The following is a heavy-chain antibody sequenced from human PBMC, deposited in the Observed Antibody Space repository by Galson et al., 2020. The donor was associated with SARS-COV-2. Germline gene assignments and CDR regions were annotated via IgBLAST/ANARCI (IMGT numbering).Heavy chain of an antibody. V-gene: IGHV3-30*04. CDR2: ISHDGRIE. J-gene: IGHJ3*02. D-gene: IGHD1-26*01. CDR3: ARDVSGGASDI. CDR1: GFTFTNYA. Sequence: QLGASLKISCAASGFTFTNYAIHWVRQAPAKGLEWVAVISHDGRIEVYADSVKGRFTISRDNSENMLFLQMDSLRADDTAVYYCARDVSGGASDIWGQGTMVTVSS.